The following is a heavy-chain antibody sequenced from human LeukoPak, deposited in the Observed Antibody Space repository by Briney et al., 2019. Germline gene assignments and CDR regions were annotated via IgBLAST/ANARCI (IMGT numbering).Heavy chain of an antibody. Sequence: GGSLRLSCAASGFTFSSYEMNWVRQAPGKGLEWISYISASGTITHYADSVEGRFTISRDNAKNSLYLQMNSLRAEDTAVYYCAKETRYSSGWYSWFDPWGQGTLVTVSS. CDR1: GFTFSSYE. CDR2: ISASGTIT. V-gene: IGHV3-48*03. J-gene: IGHJ5*02. CDR3: AKETRYSSGWYSWFDP. D-gene: IGHD6-19*01.